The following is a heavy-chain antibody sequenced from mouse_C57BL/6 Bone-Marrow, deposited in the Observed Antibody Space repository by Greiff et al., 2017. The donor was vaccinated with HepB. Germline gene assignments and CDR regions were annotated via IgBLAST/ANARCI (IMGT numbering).Heavy chain of an antibody. J-gene: IGHJ2*01. D-gene: IGHD1-1*01. CDR2: IDPSDSYT. CDR1: GYTFTSYW. CDR3: ARAYYYGSSPDY. Sequence: QVQLKQPGAELVKPGASVKLSCKASGYTFTSYWMQWVKQRPGQGLEWIGEIDPSDSYTNYNQKFKGKATLTVDTSSSTAYMQLSSLTSEDSAVYYCARAYYYGSSPDYWGQGTTLTVSS. V-gene: IGHV1-50*01.